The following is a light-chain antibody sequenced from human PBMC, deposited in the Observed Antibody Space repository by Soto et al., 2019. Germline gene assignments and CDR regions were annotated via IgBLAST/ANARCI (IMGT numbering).Light chain of an antibody. CDR3: NSYTTSNTRQIV. CDR2: DVS. J-gene: IGLJ1*01. V-gene: IGLV2-14*03. CDR1: SSDVGGYNY. Sequence: QSALTQPASVSGSPGQSITISCTGTSSDVGGYNYVSWYQHRPGEAPKLMIYDVSNRPSGVSNRFSGSKSGNTASLTISGLQPEDEADYYCNSYTTSNTRQIVFGTGTKLTVL.